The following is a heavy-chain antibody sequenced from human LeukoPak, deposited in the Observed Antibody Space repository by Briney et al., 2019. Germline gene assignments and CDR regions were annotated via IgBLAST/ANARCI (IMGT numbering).Heavy chain of an antibody. J-gene: IGHJ3*02. CDR2: INPNSGGT. CDR1: GYTFTGYY. D-gene: IGHD3-22*01. Sequence: ASVKVSCKASGYTFTGYYMHWVRRAPGQGLEWMGWINPNSGGTNYAQKFQGRVTMTRGTSISTAYMELSRLRSDDTAVYYCAGPLITMIVDDAFDIWGQGTMVTVSS. CDR3: AGPLITMIVDDAFDI. V-gene: IGHV1-2*02.